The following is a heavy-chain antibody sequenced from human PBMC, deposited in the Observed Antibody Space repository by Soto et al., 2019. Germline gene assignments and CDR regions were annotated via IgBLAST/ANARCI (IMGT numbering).Heavy chain of an antibody. CDR1: RYSFTSYW. V-gene: IGHV5-51*01. Sequence: GESLKISCKGSRYSFTSYWIGWVRQMPGKGLERMGLIYPGDSDTRYSPSFHGQVPISADKSISTAYLQWSSLKASDTAMYYWARHVWMDTAMATSYDYYYYGMDVWGQGTTVTVS. CDR3: ARHVWMDTAMATSYDYYYYGMDV. D-gene: IGHD5-18*01. CDR2: IYPGDSDT. J-gene: IGHJ6*02.